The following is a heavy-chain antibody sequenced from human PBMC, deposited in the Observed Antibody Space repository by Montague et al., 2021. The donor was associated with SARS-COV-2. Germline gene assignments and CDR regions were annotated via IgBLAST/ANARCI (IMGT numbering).Heavy chain of an antibody. CDR3: ARHRGPLLGGVVVANWFDS. J-gene: IGHJ5*01. Sequence: SETLSLTCSFSGASISTNTDHWAWIRQPPGKGLEWIGSFSYSDSSHSNPSLRSRVTISVDSSRNQFSLKLNSVTAADTAVYYCARHRGPLLGGVVVANWFDSWGQGTLVTVSS. CDR1: GASISTNTDH. V-gene: IGHV4-39*01. CDR2: FSYSDSS. D-gene: IGHD2-21*01.